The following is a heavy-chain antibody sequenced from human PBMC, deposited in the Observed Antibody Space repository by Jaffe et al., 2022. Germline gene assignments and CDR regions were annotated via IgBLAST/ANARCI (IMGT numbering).Heavy chain of an antibody. J-gene: IGHJ3*02. CDR1: GGSISSGGYS. D-gene: IGHD4-17*01. Sequence: QLQLQESGSGLVKPSQTLSLTCAVSGGSISSGGYSWSWIRQPPGKGLEWIGYIYHSGSTYYNPSLKSRVTISVDRSKNQFSLKLSSVTAADTAVYYCASRSDYGDYVYAFDIWGQGTMVTVSS. V-gene: IGHV4-30-2*01. CDR3: ASRSDYGDYVYAFDI. CDR2: IYHSGST.